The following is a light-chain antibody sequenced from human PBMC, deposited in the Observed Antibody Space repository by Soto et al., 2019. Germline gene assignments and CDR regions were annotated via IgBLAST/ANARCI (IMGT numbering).Light chain of an antibody. CDR1: QSVSSN. J-gene: IGKJ1*01. V-gene: IGKV3-15*01. CDR2: GVS. CDR3: QQYNNWPPTWT. Sequence: EILMTQSPPILSVSPGERATLSCRASQSVSSNLAWYQQKPGQAPRLLIYGVSTRATDIPARFSGSGSGTEFTLTISSLQSEDFAVYYCQQYNNWPPTWTFGQGTKVDI.